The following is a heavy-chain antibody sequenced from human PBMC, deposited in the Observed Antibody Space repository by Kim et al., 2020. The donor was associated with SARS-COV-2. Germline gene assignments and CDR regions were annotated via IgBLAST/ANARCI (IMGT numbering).Heavy chain of an antibody. CDR2: ISGSGGST. V-gene: IGHV3-23*01. J-gene: IGHJ4*02. CDR3: ASEDYYYGSGSAPLGY. Sequence: GGSLRLSCAASGFTFSSYAMSWVRQAPGKGLEWVSAISGSGGSTYYADSVKGRFTISRDNSKNTLYLQMNSLRAEDTAVYYCASEDYYYGSGSAPLGYWGQGTLVTVSS. D-gene: IGHD3-10*01. CDR1: GFTFSSYA.